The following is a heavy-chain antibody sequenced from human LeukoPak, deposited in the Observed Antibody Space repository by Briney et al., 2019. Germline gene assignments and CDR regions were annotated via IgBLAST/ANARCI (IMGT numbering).Heavy chain of an antibody. CDR1: GGTFSIYA. D-gene: IGHD6-13*01. Sequence: SVNVSCKASGGTFSIYAISWVQQAPGQGLEWMGGIIPIFGTANYAQKFQGRVTITADESTSTAYMELSSLRSEDTAVYYCAIAAAGPEPFDYWGQGTLVTVSS. V-gene: IGHV1-69*13. CDR2: IIPIFGTA. CDR3: AIAAAGPEPFDY. J-gene: IGHJ4*02.